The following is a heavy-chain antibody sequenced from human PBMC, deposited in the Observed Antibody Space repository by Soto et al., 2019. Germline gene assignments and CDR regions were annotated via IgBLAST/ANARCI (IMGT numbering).Heavy chain of an antibody. CDR1: GFTFSSYG. V-gene: IGHV3-30*18. CDR2: ISYDGSNK. Sequence: QVQLVESGGGVVQPGRSLRLSCAASGFTFSSYGMHWVRQAPGKGLEWVAVISYDGSNKYYADSVKGRFTISRDNSKNTLYLQMNSLRAEDTAVYYCAKPHRPYCSSTSCPDFDYWGQGTLVTVSS. D-gene: IGHD2-2*01. J-gene: IGHJ4*02. CDR3: AKPHRPYCSSTSCPDFDY.